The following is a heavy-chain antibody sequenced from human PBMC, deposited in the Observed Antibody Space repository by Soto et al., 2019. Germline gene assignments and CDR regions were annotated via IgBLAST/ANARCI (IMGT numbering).Heavy chain of an antibody. V-gene: IGHV1-69*13. CDR3: ARPGSYGAVDY. Sequence: SVKVSCEASGGTFSSCAISWVRQAPGQGLEWMGGIIPIFGTANYAQKFQGRVTITADESTSTAYMKLSSLGSEDTAVYYCARPGSYGAVDYWGQGTLVTVSS. CDR1: GGTFSSCA. D-gene: IGHD5-18*01. J-gene: IGHJ4*02. CDR2: IIPIFGTA.